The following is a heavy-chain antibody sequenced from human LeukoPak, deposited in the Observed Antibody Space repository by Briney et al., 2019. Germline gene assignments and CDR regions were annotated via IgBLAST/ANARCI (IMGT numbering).Heavy chain of an antibody. CDR1: GGTFSSYA. CDR3: ARPALANNAFDI. CDR2: IIPIFGTA. Sequence: GASVKVSCKASGGTFSSYAISWVRQAPGQGLEWMGGIIPIFGTANYAQKFQGRVTITADESTSTAYMELSSLRSEDTAVYYCARPALANNAFDIRAKGQWSPSLQ. V-gene: IGHV1-69*13. J-gene: IGHJ3*02.